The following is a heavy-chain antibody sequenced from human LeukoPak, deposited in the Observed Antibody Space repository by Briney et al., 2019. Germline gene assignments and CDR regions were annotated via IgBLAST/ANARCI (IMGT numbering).Heavy chain of an antibody. CDR2: ISAYNGNA. V-gene: IGHV1-18*01. Sequence: ASVKVSCKASGYTFTSYGISWVRQAPGQGLEWMGWISAYNGNANYAQKLQGRVTMTTDTSTSTAYMELRSLRSDDTAVYYCARDSMAGVRVKYYFDYWGQGTLVTVSS. J-gene: IGHJ4*02. CDR3: ARDSMAGVRVKYYFDY. D-gene: IGHD6-19*01. CDR1: GYTFTSYG.